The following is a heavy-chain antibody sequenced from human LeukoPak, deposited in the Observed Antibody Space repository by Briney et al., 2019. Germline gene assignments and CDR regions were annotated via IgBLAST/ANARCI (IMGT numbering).Heavy chain of an antibody. CDR3: TRGLGFCSAGSCSFDS. CDR2: INTNTGSP. J-gene: IGHJ4*02. V-gene: IGHV7-4-1*01. CDR1: GYTFTSYG. Sequence: ASVKVSCKASGYTFTSYGISWVRQAPGQGLEWMGWINTNTGSPTYAQGFTGRFVFSLDTSVSAAYLQIFSLEAQDTAVYYCTRGLGFCSAGSCSFDSWGQGTLVTVSS. D-gene: IGHD2-15*01.